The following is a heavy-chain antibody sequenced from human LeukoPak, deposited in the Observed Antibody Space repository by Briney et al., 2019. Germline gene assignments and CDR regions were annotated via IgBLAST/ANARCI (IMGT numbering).Heavy chain of an antibody. CDR3: ARDARHKYCSSSSCYRGWLDP. CDR2: IIPIFGTA. V-gene: IGHV1-69*13. CDR1: RGTFSSYA. Sequence: ASVKVSCKASRGTFSSYAISWVRQAPGQGLEWMGGIIPIFGTANYAQKFQGRVTITADESTSTAYMELSSLRSEDTAVYYCARDARHKYCSSSSCYRGWLDPWGQGAPVTVSS. D-gene: IGHD2-2*01. J-gene: IGHJ5*02.